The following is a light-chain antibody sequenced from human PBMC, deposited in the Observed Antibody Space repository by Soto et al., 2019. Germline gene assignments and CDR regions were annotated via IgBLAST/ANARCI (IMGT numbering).Light chain of an antibody. Sequence: DILMTQSPSTLSGSVGDRVTSTCRASQTSSSWLSWYQQKPGKAPKLLIYKASTLKSGVPSRFSGSGSGTEFTLTISSLQPDDFATYNCQHYNSYSEAFGQGTKVELK. V-gene: IGKV1-5*03. CDR1: QTSSSW. J-gene: IGKJ1*01. CDR2: KAS. CDR3: QHYNSYSEA.